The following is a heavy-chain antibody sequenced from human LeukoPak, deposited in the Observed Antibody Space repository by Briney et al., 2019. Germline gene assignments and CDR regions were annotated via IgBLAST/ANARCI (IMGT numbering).Heavy chain of an antibody. V-gene: IGHV4-39*01. CDR2: IYYSGST. J-gene: IGHJ4*02. Sequence: PSETLSLTCTVSGDSISTSSYYWGWIRRPPGKGLVWFGSIYYSGSTYYNPSLKSRVTISVDTSKNQFSLKLYSVTAADTAVFYCARSYYYDYRQIDYWGQGTLVTVSS. CDR1: GDSISTSSYY. D-gene: IGHD3-22*01. CDR3: ARSYYYDYRQIDY.